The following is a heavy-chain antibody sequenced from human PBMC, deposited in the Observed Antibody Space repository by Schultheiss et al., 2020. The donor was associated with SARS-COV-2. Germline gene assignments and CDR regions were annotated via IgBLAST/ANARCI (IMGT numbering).Heavy chain of an antibody. CDR3: ARDLGITVTSGFDY. V-gene: IGHV3-21*01. CDR1: GFTFSSYS. J-gene: IGHJ4*02. Sequence: GGSLRLSCAASGFTFSSYSMNWVRQAPGKGLEWVSSISSSSSYIYYADSVKGRFTISRDNAKNSLYLQMNSLRAEDTAVYYCARDLGITVTSGFDYWGQGTLVTGSS. CDR2: ISSSSSYI. D-gene: IGHD4-17*01.